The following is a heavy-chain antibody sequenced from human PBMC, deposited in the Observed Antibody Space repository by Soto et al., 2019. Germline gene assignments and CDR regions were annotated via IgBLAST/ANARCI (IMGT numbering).Heavy chain of an antibody. Sequence: SGGSLRLSCAASGFTVSSNYMSWVRQAPGKGLEWVSVIYSGGSTYYADSVKGRFTISRDNSKNTLYLQMNSLRAEDTAVYYCARDSFDYDFWSGYPFFDYWGQGTLVTVSS. D-gene: IGHD3-3*01. J-gene: IGHJ4*02. CDR1: GFTVSSNY. CDR2: IYSGGST. V-gene: IGHV3-53*01. CDR3: ARDSFDYDFWSGYPFFDY.